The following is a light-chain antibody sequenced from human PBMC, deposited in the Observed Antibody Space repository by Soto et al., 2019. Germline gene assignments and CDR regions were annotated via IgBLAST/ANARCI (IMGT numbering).Light chain of an antibody. Sequence: ETVMTQPEDTVALSPRERDRVCCRYSLSVSRSNLAWYQHKPGQAPRLLIYGTSNRATGIPDRFTGSGSGTDLTLTISSLEPEDFAVYYCEQYGSSPSSITFGQGTRLEI. CDR2: GTS. CDR3: EQYGSSPSSIT. V-gene: IGKV3-20*01. CDR1: LSVSRSN. J-gene: IGKJ5*01.